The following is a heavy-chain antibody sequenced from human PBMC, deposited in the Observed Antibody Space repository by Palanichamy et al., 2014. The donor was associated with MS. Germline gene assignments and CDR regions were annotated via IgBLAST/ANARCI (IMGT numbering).Heavy chain of an antibody. CDR3: ARHLYSSSSLDY. D-gene: IGHD6-6*01. CDR1: GFTLSDYW. V-gene: IGHV3-7*01. J-gene: IGHJ4*02. CDR2: IKEDGSDE. Sequence: EVQLVESGGGLVQPGRSLRLSCAASGFTLSDYWMSWVRQAPGKGLELVANIKEDGSDEHYVDSVKGRFTISRDNAKNSLYLQMNSLRAEDTAVYYCARHLYSSSSLDYWGQGILVTVSS.